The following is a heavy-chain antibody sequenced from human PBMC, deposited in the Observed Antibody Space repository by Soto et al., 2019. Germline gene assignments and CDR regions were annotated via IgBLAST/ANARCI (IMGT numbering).Heavy chain of an antibody. CDR3: ARTYYFDSSYRYFDL. J-gene: IGHJ2*01. V-gene: IGHV3-30*04. CDR2: ISYDGRNK. Sequence: QVQLVESGGGVVQPGRSLRLSCAASGFTFSTYAMHWVRQGPGKGLEWMAVISYDGRNKYYADSVKGRFTISRDNSQNTLYVQVNSLSAEDTAVYYCARTYYFDSSYRYFDLWGRGTLVTVSS. D-gene: IGHD3-22*01. CDR1: GFTFSTYA.